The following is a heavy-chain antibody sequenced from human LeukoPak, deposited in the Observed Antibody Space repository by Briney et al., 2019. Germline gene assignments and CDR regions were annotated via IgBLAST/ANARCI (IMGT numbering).Heavy chain of an antibody. Sequence: GGSLRLSCAASGFTFSNYWMHWVRQAPGKGLVWVSRITGDGSSTSYGDSVKGRFTISRDNAKNTLYLQMNSLRAEDTAVYYCASDRGGWSFWGQGTMVTVSS. J-gene: IGHJ3*01. CDR1: GFTFSNYW. V-gene: IGHV3-74*01. D-gene: IGHD1-26*01. CDR3: ASDRGGWSF. CDR2: ITGDGSST.